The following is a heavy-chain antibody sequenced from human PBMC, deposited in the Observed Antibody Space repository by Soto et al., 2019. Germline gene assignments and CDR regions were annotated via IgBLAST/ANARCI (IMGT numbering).Heavy chain of an antibody. D-gene: IGHD6-13*01. Sequence: SLKISCKASGYSFTTYWIGWVRQMPGKGLGWMGIIYPGDSDTRYSPSFQGQVTISADKSISTAYLQWSSLKASDSAMFYCARKDIAGNSVDFWGQGTLVTVSS. CDR3: ARKDIAGNSVDF. J-gene: IGHJ4*02. CDR1: GYSFTTYW. V-gene: IGHV5-51*01. CDR2: IYPGDSDT.